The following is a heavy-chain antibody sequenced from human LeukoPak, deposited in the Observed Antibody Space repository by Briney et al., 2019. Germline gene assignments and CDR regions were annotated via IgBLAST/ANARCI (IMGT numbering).Heavy chain of an antibody. Sequence: ASVKVSCKASGYPFTGYYVHWVRQAPGHGLEWIGWVNPRNGGTHSAQKFQGRVSMTGDTSITTVYMELSRLKSNDTAVYYCAEDEGGAAAGTDWFDPWGQGTLVIVSS. J-gene: IGHJ5*01. V-gene: IGHV1-2*02. D-gene: IGHD6-13*01. CDR1: GYPFTGYY. CDR2: VNPRNGGT. CDR3: AEDEGGAAAGTDWFDP.